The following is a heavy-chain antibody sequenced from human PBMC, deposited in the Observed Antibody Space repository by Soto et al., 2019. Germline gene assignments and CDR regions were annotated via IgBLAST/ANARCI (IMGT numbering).Heavy chain of an antibody. V-gene: IGHV4-59*08. D-gene: IGHD6-13*01. CDR1: GGSISSSY. CDR2: IYYSGST. J-gene: IGHJ4*02. Sequence: SETLSLTCTLSGGSISSSYWRWIRQPPGKGLEWIGYIYYSGSTNYNPCLKSRVTISVDTSKNLFSLKLSSVTAADTAVYYCARSPKVIAAAYFDYWGQGTLVTVSS. CDR3: ARSPKVIAAAYFDY.